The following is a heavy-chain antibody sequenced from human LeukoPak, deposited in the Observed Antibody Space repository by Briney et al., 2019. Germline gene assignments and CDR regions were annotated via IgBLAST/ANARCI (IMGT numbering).Heavy chain of an antibody. CDR3: ARIRGCYYGSSGYGRGYGMDV. D-gene: IGHD3-22*01. V-gene: IGHV2-70*01. CDR2: IDWDDDK. Sequence: SGPALVKPTQTLTLTCTFSGFSLSTSGMCVSWIRQPPGKALEWLALIDWDDDKYYSTSLRTRLTISKDTSKNHVVLTMTNMDPVDTATYYCARIRGCYYGSSGYGRGYGMDVWGQGTTVTVSS. CDR1: GFSLSTSGMC. J-gene: IGHJ6*02.